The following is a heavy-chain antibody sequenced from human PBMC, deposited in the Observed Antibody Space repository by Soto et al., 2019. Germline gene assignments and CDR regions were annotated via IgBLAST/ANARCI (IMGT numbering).Heavy chain of an antibody. CDR1: GITLSSYG. CDR2: IWDAGSNE. Sequence: VQLVESGGGVVQPGRALRISCAASGITLSSYGMHWVRQAPGKGLGWGAGIWDAGSNEYYADSVKGRFTISRANSKKQRQPQRNSLRAENPEGCYCASALPSEAGTGYCYLYVRGVWGQGTAVNLS. J-gene: IGHJ6*01. CDR3: ASALPSEAGTGYCYLYVRGV. V-gene: IGHV3-33*01. D-gene: IGHD6-19*01.